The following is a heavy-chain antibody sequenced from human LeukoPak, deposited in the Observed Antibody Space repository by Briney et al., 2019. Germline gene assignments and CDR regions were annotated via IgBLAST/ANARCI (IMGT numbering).Heavy chain of an antibody. J-gene: IGHJ4*02. CDR1: AFPFSSHG. Sequence: GGSLRLSCAGSAFPFSSHGMNWVRQAPGKGLEWVSGISPGGGPTYYADSVKGRFTISRDDSKSTLYLQMTNLRAEDTAVYYCAKDGAWLRSDDWGRGILVTVSS. V-gene: IGHV3-23*01. CDR2: ISPGGGPT. D-gene: IGHD5-12*01. CDR3: AKDGAWLRSDD.